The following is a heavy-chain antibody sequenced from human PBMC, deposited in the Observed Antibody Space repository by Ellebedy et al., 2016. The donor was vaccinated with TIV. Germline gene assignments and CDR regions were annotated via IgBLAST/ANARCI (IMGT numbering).Heavy chain of an antibody. Sequence: GESLKISXAASGFTFSSYAMSWVRQAPGKGLEWVSAISGSGGSTYYADSVKGRFTISRDNSKNTLYLQMSSLRAEDTAVYYCVGYCSSTSCPLWGYYYYGMDVWGQGTTVTVSS. CDR2: ISGSGGST. CDR1: GFTFSSYA. D-gene: IGHD2-2*01. V-gene: IGHV3-23*01. CDR3: VGYCSSTSCPLWGYYYYGMDV. J-gene: IGHJ6*02.